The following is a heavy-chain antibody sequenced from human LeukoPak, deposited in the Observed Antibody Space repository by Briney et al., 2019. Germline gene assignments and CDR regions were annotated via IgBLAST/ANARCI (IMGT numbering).Heavy chain of an antibody. CDR1: STYW. V-gene: IGHV3-7*03. CDR3: TSGDYVDY. J-gene: IGHJ4*02. CDR2: INQDGNDK. Sequence: STYWMNXVRQAPGXGVEWLANINQDGNDKYYVDSVRGRFTISRDNAKRSLYLQMSSLRAEDTAVYFCTSGDYVDYWGQGTLVTVSS. D-gene: IGHD4-17*01.